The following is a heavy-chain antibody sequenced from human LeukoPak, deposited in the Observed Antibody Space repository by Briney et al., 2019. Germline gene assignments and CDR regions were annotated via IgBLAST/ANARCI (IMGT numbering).Heavy chain of an antibody. Sequence: SETLSLTCTVSGGSISSSYWNWSRQPAGKGLEWIGRIYTSGSTNYNPSLKSRVTMPVDTSKNQFSLKLSSVTAADTAVYYCARLQKTGYWAFDPWGQGTLVTVSS. CDR2: IYTSGST. CDR1: GGSISSSY. CDR3: ARLQKTGYWAFDP. D-gene: IGHD3-9*01. J-gene: IGHJ5*02. V-gene: IGHV4-4*07.